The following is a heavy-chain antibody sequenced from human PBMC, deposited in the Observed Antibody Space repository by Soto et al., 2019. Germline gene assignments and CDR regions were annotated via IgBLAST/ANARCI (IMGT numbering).Heavy chain of an antibody. V-gene: IGHV1-18*01. Sequence: QVQLVQSGGEVKKPGASVKVSCKASGYTFNLYGITWVRQAPGEGPEWRGWISAQNGNATYAQRFKGRVTMTIETSTTTSYMELGSLTSDDTAIYYCARITSTSRALGYWGQGTLVTVSS. CDR2: ISAQNGNA. D-gene: IGHD3-3*01. J-gene: IGHJ4*02. CDR3: ARITSTSRALGY. CDR1: GYTFNLYG.